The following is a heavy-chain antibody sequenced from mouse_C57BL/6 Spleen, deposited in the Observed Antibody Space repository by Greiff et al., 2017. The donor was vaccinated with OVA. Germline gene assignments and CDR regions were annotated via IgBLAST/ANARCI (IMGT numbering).Heavy chain of an antibody. CDR1: GYAFTNYL. V-gene: IGHV1-54*01. D-gene: IGHD1-1*01. Sequence: QVQLQQSGAELVRPGTSVKVSCKASGYAFTNYLIEWVKQRPGQGLEWIGVINPGSGGTNYNEKFKGKATLTADKSSSTAYMQLSSLTSEDSAVYFCARDYGRGDFDYWGQGTTLTVSS. J-gene: IGHJ2*01. CDR3: ARDYGRGDFDY. CDR2: INPGSGGT.